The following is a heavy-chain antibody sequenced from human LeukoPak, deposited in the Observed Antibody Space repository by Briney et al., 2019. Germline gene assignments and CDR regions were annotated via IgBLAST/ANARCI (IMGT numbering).Heavy chain of an antibody. Sequence: GGSLRLSCAASGFTFSSSAMSWVRQAPGKGLEWVSAISNNGGYTYYADSVQGRFTISRDNSKSTLCLQMNSLRAEDTAVYYCARDPQTRGYSYGYNDYWGQGTLVTVSS. V-gene: IGHV3-23*01. CDR3: ARDPQTRGYSYGYNDY. CDR2: ISNNGGYT. CDR1: GFTFSSSA. J-gene: IGHJ4*02. D-gene: IGHD5-18*01.